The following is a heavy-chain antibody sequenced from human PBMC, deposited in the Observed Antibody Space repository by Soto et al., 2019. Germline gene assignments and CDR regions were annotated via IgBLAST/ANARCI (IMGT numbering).Heavy chain of an antibody. J-gene: IGHJ6*02. CDR1: GFTFSSYA. CDR2: ISYDGSNK. Sequence: GGSLRLSCAASGFTFSSYAMHWVRQAPGKGLEWVAVISYDGSNKYYADSVKGRFTISRDNSKNTLYLQMNSLRAEDTAVYYCERDVTGGDSGYGMDVWGQGTTVTVYS. V-gene: IGHV3-30-3*01. D-gene: IGHD2-21*02. CDR3: ERDVTGGDSGYGMDV.